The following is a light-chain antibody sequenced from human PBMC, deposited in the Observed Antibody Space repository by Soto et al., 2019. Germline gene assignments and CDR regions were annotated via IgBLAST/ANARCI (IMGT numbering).Light chain of an antibody. CDR1: QSVSMW. CDR3: QQYNSFSRT. V-gene: IGKV1-5*01. CDR2: DAS. J-gene: IGKJ1*01. Sequence: DTQMTQSPSTLSASVGDRVTLTCRASQSVSMWLAWYQQKPGKAPRLLIYDASSLEGGVPSRFSGTGSGTEFTLTISSLQPDDFATYYCQQYNSFSRTFGQGTKVDIK.